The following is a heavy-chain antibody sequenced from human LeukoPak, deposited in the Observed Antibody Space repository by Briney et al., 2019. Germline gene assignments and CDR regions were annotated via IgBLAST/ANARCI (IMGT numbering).Heavy chain of an antibody. CDR1: GFTFSSYG. J-gene: IGHJ6*02. Sequence: PGGSLRLSCAASGFTFSSYGMHWVRQAPGKGLEWVAVISYDGSNKYYADSVKGRFTISRDNSKNTLYLQMNSLRAEDTAVYYCAKEAGSHYDYYKFYGMDVWGQGTAVTVSS. V-gene: IGHV3-30*18. D-gene: IGHD1-26*01. CDR2: ISYDGSNK. CDR3: AKEAGSHYDYYKFYGMDV.